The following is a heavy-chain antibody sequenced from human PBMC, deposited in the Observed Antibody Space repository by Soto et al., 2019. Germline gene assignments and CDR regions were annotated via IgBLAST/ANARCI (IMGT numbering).Heavy chain of an antibody. CDR2: ISYTGST. CDR1: GGSISSDNFY. D-gene: IGHD6-13*01. V-gene: IGHV4-61*01. J-gene: IGHJ4*02. Sequence: QVQLQESGPGLVKPSETLSLTCTVSGGSISSDNFYWSWIRQPPGKGLQWIGYISYTGSTRYNPSLKSRVTISADTSKNQFSLNLSSATTADTAVYYCVREQGCGSWDFDYWGQGTLITVSS. CDR3: VREQGCGSWDFDY.